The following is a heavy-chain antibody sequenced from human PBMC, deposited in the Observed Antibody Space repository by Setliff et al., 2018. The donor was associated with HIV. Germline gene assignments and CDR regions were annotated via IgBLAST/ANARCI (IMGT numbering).Heavy chain of an antibody. J-gene: IGHJ6*03. CDR3: ARDGTRLLAAMDV. V-gene: IGHV3-74*01. CDR1: GFTLSSYW. Sequence: PGGSLRLSCAASGFTLSSYWMHWVRQAPGKGLVYVSHINGDGSTTTYADSVKGRFTISRDNAKNTLYLQMNSLRAEDTAVYYCARDGTRLLAAMDVWGKGTTVTVSS. CDR2: INGDGSTT.